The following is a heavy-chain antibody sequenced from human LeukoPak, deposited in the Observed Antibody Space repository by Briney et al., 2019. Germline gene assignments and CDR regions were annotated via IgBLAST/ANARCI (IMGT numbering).Heavy chain of an antibody. CDR2: INWNGANT. D-gene: IGHD1-1*01. V-gene: IGHV3-20*04. CDR3: ATSRTFDY. J-gene: IGHJ4*02. CDR1: GFTFDDYA. Sequence: GGSLRLSCAASGFTFDDYAMSWVRQAPGKGLEWVSGINWNGANTGYADSVKGRFTISRDNAKNTVYLQMNSLRAEDTAVYYCATSRTFDYWGQGTLVTVSS.